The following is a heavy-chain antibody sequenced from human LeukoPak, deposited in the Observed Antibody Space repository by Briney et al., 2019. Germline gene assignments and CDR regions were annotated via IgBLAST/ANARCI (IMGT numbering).Heavy chain of an antibody. V-gene: IGHV3-7*01. D-gene: IGHD6-13*01. CDR3: ARDPGIPAAGTVGYFDY. CDR2: IKQDESEK. J-gene: IGHJ4*02. Sequence: GGSLRLSCTASGFTFSSYWMSWVRRAPGKGLEWVANIKQDESEKFYVDSVKGRFTISRDNAKNSLYLQMNSLRAEDTAVYYCARDPGIPAAGTVGYFDYWGQGTLVTVSS. CDR1: GFTFSSYW.